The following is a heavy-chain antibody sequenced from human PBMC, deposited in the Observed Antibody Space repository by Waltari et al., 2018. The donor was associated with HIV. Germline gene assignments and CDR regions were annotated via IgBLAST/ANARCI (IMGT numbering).Heavy chain of an antibody. CDR3: VKEHQYSHSWYSYYGMDV. Sequence: EVQVLESGGALVQPGGSLRLSCAASGFTFSNYGMSWVRQAPGNGLEWVSTIVGSGGSTYYADSVKGRFTVSRDNSKNTLYLQMNSLRAEDTAVYFCVKEHQYSHSWYSYYGMDVWGQGTTVTVSS. J-gene: IGHJ6*02. CDR2: IVGSGGST. CDR1: GFTFSNYG. V-gene: IGHV3-23*01. D-gene: IGHD6-13*01.